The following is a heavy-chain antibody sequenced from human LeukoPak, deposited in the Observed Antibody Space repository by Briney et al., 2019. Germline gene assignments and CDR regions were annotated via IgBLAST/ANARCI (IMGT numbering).Heavy chain of an antibody. Sequence: QSGGSLRLSCAASGFTFSTYWMNWVRQAPGKGLEWVAIIKQDGSEEFYVDSVKGRFIISRDNAKNSLYLQMNSLRVEDTAVYYCVGGTGWRLDSWGQGTPVTVSS. V-gene: IGHV3-7*05. D-gene: IGHD6-25*01. CDR2: IKQDGSEE. CDR3: VGGTGWRLDS. CDR1: GFTFSTYW. J-gene: IGHJ6*02.